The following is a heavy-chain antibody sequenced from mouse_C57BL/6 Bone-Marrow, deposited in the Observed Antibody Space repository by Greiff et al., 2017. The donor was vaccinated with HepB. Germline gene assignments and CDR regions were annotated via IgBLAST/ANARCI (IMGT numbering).Heavy chain of an antibody. J-gene: IGHJ3*01. CDR2: IDPENGDT. Sequence: VQLQQSGAELVRPGASVKLSCTASGFNIKDDYMHWVKQRPEQGLEWIGWIDPENGDTEYASKFQGKATITADTSSNTAYLQLSSLTSKDTAVYYCTTTVPWFAYWGQGTLVTVSA. V-gene: IGHV14-4*01. D-gene: IGHD1-1*01. CDR1: GFNIKDDY. CDR3: TTTVPWFAY.